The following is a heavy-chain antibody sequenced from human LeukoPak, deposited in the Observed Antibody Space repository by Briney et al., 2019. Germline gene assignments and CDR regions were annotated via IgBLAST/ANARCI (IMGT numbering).Heavy chain of an antibody. V-gene: IGHV4-34*01. CDR2: INHSGST. Sequence: PSETLSLTCAVYGGSFSGYYWSWIRQPPGKGLEWIGEINHSGSTNYNPSLKSRVTISVDTSKNQFSLKLSSVTAADTAVYYCEWSSGDLDYWGQGTLVTVSS. D-gene: IGHD7-27*01. CDR3: EWSSGDLDY. CDR1: GGSFSGYY. J-gene: IGHJ4*02.